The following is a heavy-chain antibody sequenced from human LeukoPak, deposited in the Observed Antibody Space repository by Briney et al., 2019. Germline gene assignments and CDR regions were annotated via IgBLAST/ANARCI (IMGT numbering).Heavy chain of an antibody. CDR3: AREWGDVVVVAATPLYGMDV. D-gene: IGHD2-15*01. Sequence: WASVKVSCKASGYTFTSYAMHWVRQAPGQRLEWMGWINAGNGNTKYSQKFQGRVTITRDTSASTAYMELSSLRSEDTAVYYCAREWGDVVVVAATPLYGMDVWGQGTTVTVSS. CDR2: INAGNGNT. CDR1: GYTFTSYA. J-gene: IGHJ6*02. V-gene: IGHV1-3*01.